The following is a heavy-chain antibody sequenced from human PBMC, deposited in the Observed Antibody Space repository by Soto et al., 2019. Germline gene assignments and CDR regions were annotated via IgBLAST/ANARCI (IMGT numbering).Heavy chain of an antibody. J-gene: IGHJ4*02. CDR2: ISNDGSNK. V-gene: IGHV3-30*18. CDR1: GFTFSSYG. CDR3: AKEYYYDSSGPLLVDY. D-gene: IGHD3-22*01. Sequence: PGGSLRLSCAASGFTFSSYGMHWVRQAPGKGLEWVSVISNDGSNKYYADSVKGRFTISRDNSKNTLYLQMNSLRAEDTAVYYCAKEYYYDSSGPLLVDYWGQGTLVTVSS.